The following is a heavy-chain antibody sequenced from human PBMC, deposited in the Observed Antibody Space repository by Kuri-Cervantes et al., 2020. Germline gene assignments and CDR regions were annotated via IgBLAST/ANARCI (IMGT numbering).Heavy chain of an antibody. D-gene: IGHD3-3*01. CDR1: GFTFSSYA. CDR2: INNDGSNT. CDR3: ARGFVGPDY. Sequence: GESLKISCAASGFTFSSYAMSWVRQAPGKGLEWVSRINNDGSNTEYADSVKGRFTMSRDNAKNTLYLQMNSLRAEDTAVYYCARGFVGPDYWGQGTLVTVSS. V-gene: IGHV3-74*01. J-gene: IGHJ4*02.